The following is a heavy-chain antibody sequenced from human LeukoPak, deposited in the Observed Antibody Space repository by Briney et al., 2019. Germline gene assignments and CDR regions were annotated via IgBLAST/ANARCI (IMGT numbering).Heavy chain of an antibody. J-gene: IGHJ4*02. CDR3: AKDGAWLRFDD. CDR2: ISPGGGPT. V-gene: IGHV3-23*01. D-gene: IGHD5-12*01. CDR1: GFPFSILG. Sequence: GGSLRLSCGGSGFPFSILGMNWVRQAPGKGLEWVSGISPGGGPTYYADSVKGRFTISRDDSKNTLYLQMNNLRAEDTAVYYCAKDGAWLRFDDWGQGILVTVSS.